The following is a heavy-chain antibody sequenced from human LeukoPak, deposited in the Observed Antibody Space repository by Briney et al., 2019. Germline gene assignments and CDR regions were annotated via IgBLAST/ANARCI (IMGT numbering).Heavy chain of an antibody. CDR3: ARRGSTSCYACFEY. Sequence: PSETLSLTCTVSGGSINSGGYYWGWIRQPPGKGLEWIGSIYYSGSRYYNPSLKSRVTISVDPSQNQFSLNLSSVTAADTAVYYCARRGSTSCYACFEYWGQGTLVTVSS. CDR1: GGSINSGGYY. D-gene: IGHD2-2*01. J-gene: IGHJ4*02. CDR2: IYYSGSR. V-gene: IGHV4-39*01.